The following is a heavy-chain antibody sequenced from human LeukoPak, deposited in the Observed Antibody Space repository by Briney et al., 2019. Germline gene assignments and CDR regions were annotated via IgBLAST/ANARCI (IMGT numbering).Heavy chain of an antibody. V-gene: IGHV1-46*03. CDR1: GYTFTSYY. CDR2: INPSGGST. J-gene: IGHJ4*02. D-gene: IGHD3-3*01. Sequence: ASVKVSCKASGYTFTSYYMHWVRQAPGQGLEWMGIINPSGGSTSYAQKFQGRVTMTRDTSTSTVYMELSSLRSEDTAVYYCARGDYDFWSGYYMGSGYFDYWGQGTLVTVSS. CDR3: ARGDYDFWSGYYMGSGYFDY.